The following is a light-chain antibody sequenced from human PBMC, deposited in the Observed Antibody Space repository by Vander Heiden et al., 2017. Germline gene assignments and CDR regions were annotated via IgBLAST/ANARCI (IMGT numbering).Light chain of an antibody. J-gene: IGKJ4*01. V-gene: IGKV1-39*01. CDR1: QTISTY. Sequence: ASVGDRVTITCRTSQTISTYLNWYQHKPGKAPQLLIYAASSLQSAVPSRFSGSGSGTDCTLTITSLQPEDVATYYCQQSYRTPFTFGGGTKVEIK. CDR2: AAS. CDR3: QQSYRTPFT.